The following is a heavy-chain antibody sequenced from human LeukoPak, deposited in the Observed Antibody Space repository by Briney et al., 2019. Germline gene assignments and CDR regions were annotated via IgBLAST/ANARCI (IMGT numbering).Heavy chain of an antibody. CDR3: ARVVREADDY. CDR1: GFTFSSCA. CDR2: ISNDGGNK. J-gene: IGHJ4*02. Sequence: PGGSLRLSCAASGFTFSSCAMHWVRQAPGKGLEWMAVISNDGGNKYYADSVKGRFTISRDNSKNTLYLQMNGLRPEDTAVYYCARVVREADDYWGQGTLVTVSS. D-gene: IGHD1-26*01. V-gene: IGHV3-30-3*01.